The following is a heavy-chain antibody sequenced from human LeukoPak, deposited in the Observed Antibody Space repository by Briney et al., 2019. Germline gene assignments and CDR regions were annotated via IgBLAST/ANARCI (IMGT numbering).Heavy chain of an antibody. V-gene: IGHV3-30*18. CDR3: AKDSSTSNPYYGLDV. CDR1: GFTFSSYG. J-gene: IGHJ6*02. CDR2: ISHDGGNE. D-gene: IGHD4-11*01. Sequence: GGSLRLSCAAPGFTFSSYGMHWVRQAPGKGLEWVAIISHDGGNEYYADSVNGRFTISRDNSKNTLYLQMDSLRTEDTAVYYCAKDSSTSNPYYGLDVWGQGTTVTVSS.